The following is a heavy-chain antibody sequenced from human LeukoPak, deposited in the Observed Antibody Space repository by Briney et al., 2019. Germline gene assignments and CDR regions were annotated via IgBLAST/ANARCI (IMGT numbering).Heavy chain of an antibody. CDR1: GGSISSYY. D-gene: IGHD3-3*01. CDR3: ARGNSVLRFLEWLGYNWFDP. V-gene: IGHV4-34*01. Sequence: SETLSLTCTVSGGSISSYYWSWIRQPPGKGLEWIGEINHSGSTNYNPSLKSRVTISVDTSKNQFSLKLSSVTAADTAVHYCARGNSVLRFLEWLGYNWFDPWGQGTLVTVSS. CDR2: INHSGST. J-gene: IGHJ5*02.